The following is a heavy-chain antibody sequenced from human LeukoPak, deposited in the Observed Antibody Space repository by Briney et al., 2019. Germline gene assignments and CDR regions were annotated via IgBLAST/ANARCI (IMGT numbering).Heavy chain of an antibody. CDR1: GFTFSSYS. Sequence: GGSLRLSCAASGFTFSSYSMNWVRQAPGKGLEWVSSITSSSSYIYYADSVKGRFTISRDNAKNSLYLQMNSLRAEDTAVYYCARAADYYDSSGYYSYFDYWGQGTLVTVSS. CDR2: ITSSSSYI. J-gene: IGHJ4*02. D-gene: IGHD3-22*01. CDR3: ARAADYYDSSGYYSYFDY. V-gene: IGHV3-21*01.